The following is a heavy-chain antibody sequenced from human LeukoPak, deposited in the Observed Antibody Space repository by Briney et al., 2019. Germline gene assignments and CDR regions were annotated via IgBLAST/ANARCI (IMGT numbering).Heavy chain of an antibody. J-gene: IGHJ4*02. V-gene: IGHV1-18*01. Sequence: ASVKVSCKASGYTFTSYGISWVRQAPGQGLEWMGWIGAYNGNTNYAQKLQGRVTMTTDTSTSTAYMELRSLRSDDTAVYYCARQGYYDSSGYPGYWGQGTLVTVSS. CDR2: IGAYNGNT. CDR1: GYTFTSYG. CDR3: ARQGYYDSSGYPGY. D-gene: IGHD3-22*01.